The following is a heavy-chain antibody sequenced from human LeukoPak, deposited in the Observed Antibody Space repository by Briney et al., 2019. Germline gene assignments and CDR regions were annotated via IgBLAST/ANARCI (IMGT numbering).Heavy chain of an antibody. V-gene: IGHV3-30*02. D-gene: IGHD7-27*01. CDR3: AKDSHWGPSPDY. J-gene: IGHJ4*02. CDR2: IPFDGSDE. CDR1: GFRLTTYG. Sequence: GGSLRLSCEVSGFRLTTYGTHWVRQAPGKGLEWVAYIPFDGSDEYYVDSVKGRFSISRDDSKNTLFLQMDSLRPEDTAVYYCAKDSHWGPSPDYWGQGTLVTVSS.